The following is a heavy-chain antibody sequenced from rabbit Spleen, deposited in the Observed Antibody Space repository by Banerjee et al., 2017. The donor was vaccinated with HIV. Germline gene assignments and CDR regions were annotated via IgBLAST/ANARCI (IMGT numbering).Heavy chain of an antibody. CDR1: GVSLNDKDV. V-gene: IGHV1S45*01. CDR2: INIVTGKS. D-gene: IGHD1-1*01. Sequence: EQLEESGGGLVKPEGSLTLTCKASGVSLNDKDVMCWVRQAPGKGLEWIACINIVTGKSVYASWAKGRFIMFRTSSTTVTLQMTSLTAADTATYFCARADIITYHFNLWGPGTLVTVS. CDR3: ARADIITYHFNL. J-gene: IGHJ4*01.